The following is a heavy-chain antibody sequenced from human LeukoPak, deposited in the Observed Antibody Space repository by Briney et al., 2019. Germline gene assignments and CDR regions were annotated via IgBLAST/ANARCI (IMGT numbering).Heavy chain of an antibody. D-gene: IGHD3-10*01. Sequence: PGGSLRLSCAASGFTFSSYAMSWVRQAPGKGLEWVSVIRGGGSSTYYADSVKGRFTISRDNSKNTLYLQMNSLRAEDTAVYYCAKSRSAATMVRGVISWFDPWGQGTLVTVSS. CDR2: IRGGGSST. CDR3: AKSRSAATMVRGVISWFDP. J-gene: IGHJ5*02. CDR1: GFTFSSYA. V-gene: IGHV3-23*01.